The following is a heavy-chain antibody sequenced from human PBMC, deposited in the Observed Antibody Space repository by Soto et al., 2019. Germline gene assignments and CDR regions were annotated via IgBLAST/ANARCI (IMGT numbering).Heavy chain of an antibody. CDR2: IYYSGST. Sequence: PSETLSLTCTVSGGSISSGGYYWSWIRQHLGKGLEWIGYIYYSGSTYYNPSLKSRVTISVDTSKNQFSLKLSSVTAADTAVYYCARASADYGDYYYMDVWGKGTTVTVSS. CDR1: GGSISSGGYY. CDR3: ARASADYGDYYYMDV. D-gene: IGHD4-17*01. J-gene: IGHJ6*03. V-gene: IGHV4-31*03.